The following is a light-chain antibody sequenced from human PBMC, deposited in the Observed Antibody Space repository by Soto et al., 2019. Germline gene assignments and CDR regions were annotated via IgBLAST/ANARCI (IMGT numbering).Light chain of an antibody. CDR1: QSISSW. J-gene: IGKJ4*01. CDR2: KAS. V-gene: IGKV1-5*03. Sequence: DIQMTQSSATLSASFGDRVTITCRASQSISSWLAWYQQKPVKAPKLLIYKASGLESGVPSRFSGSGSATDFTPTISSLQPDDFATYYCQQYNSYSPLTFGGGTKVDIK. CDR3: QQYNSYSPLT.